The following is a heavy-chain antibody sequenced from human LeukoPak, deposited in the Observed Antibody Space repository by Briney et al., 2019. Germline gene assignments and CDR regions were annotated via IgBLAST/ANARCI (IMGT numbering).Heavy chain of an antibody. CDR1: GFTFSTSA. Sequence: GSLRLSCAASGFTFSTSAMDWVRQAPGKGLEWVSSITSDSRYMYYADSVKGRFTISRDNAKNSLYLQMNSLRAEDTAVYYCAELGITMIGGVWGKGTTVTISP. D-gene: IGHD3-10*02. CDR3: AELGITMIGGV. V-gene: IGHV3-21*01. J-gene: IGHJ6*04. CDR2: ITSDSRYM.